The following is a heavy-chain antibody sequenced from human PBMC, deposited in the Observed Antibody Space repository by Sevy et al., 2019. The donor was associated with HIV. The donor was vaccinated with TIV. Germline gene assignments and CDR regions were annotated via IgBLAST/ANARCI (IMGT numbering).Heavy chain of an antibody. J-gene: IGHJ3*01. CDR2: IDWKSGRI. Sequence: SLRLSCAASGFTFDDYAMHWVRQAPGKDLEWVSGIDWKSGRIGYADSVKGRFTISRDNAKNSINLQMNSLRVEDKALYYCAKEGGTPQVRFEGEFDLWGQGTVVTVSS. V-gene: IGHV3-9*01. CDR3: AKEGGTPQVRFEGEFDL. D-gene: IGHD3-3*01. CDR1: GFTFDDYA.